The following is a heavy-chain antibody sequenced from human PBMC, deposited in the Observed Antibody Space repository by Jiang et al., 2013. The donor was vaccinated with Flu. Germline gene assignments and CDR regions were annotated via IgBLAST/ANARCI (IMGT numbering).Heavy chain of an antibody. D-gene: IGHD1-26*01. J-gene: IGHJ4*02. CDR2: ISYDGSNK. CDR3: AKASLAGATPFDY. CDR1: GFTFSSYG. Sequence: VQLVESGGGVVQPGRSLRLSCAASGFTFSSYGMHWVRQAPGKGLEWVAVISYDGSNKYYADSVKGRFTISRDNSKNTLYLQMNSLRAEDTAVYYCAKASLAGATPFDYWAREPWSPSPQ. V-gene: IGHV3-30*18.